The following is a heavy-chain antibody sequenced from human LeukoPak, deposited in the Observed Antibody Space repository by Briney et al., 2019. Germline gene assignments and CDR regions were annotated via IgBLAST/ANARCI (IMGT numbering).Heavy chain of an antibody. J-gene: IGHJ4*02. CDR3: AKDLASTAPRAFDY. Sequence: RTGGSLRLPCAASGFGFGTSAMSWVRQAPGKGLEWVSHISASGASLYYADSVKGRFTISRDNSKKTLYLQMNSLRAEDTALYYCAKDLASTAPRAFDYWGQGTLVTVSS. V-gene: IGHV3-23*01. CDR1: GFGFGTSA. D-gene: IGHD5-12*01. CDR2: ISASGASL.